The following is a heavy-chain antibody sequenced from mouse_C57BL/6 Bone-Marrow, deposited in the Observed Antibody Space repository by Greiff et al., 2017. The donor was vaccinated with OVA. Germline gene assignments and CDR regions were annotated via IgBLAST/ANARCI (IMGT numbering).Heavy chain of an antibody. Sequence: VQLQQSGAELARPGASVKLSCKASGYTFTSYGISWVKQRTGQGLEWIGEIYPRSGNTYYNEKFKGKATLTEDKSSSTAYMELRSLTSEDSAVYFCARRYSNYGGDYWGQGTTLTVSS. CDR1: GYTFTSYG. CDR2: IYPRSGNT. V-gene: IGHV1-81*01. D-gene: IGHD2-5*01. CDR3: ARRYSNYGGDY. J-gene: IGHJ2*01.